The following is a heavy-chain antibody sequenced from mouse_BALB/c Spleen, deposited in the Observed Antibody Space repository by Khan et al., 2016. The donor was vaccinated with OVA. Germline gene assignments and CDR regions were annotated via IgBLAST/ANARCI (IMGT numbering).Heavy chain of an antibody. CDR2: ISYSGGT. CDR1: GYSITTNYA. D-gene: IGHD1-1*01. V-gene: IGHV3-2*02. CDR3: ARKNDYGYALDY. J-gene: IGHJ4*01. Sequence: EVQLQESGPGLVKPSQSLSLTCTVTGYSITTNYACDWIRQFPGNKLEWMGYISYSGGTTYNPSLKSRISITRDTSTNHFFLQLNSVTTEDTATYYGARKNDYGYALDYWGQGTSVTVSS.